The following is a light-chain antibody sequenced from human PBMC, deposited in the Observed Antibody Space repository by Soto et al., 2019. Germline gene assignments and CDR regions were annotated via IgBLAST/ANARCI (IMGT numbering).Light chain of an antibody. CDR1: QSVRSSY. V-gene: IGKV3D-20*01. CDR2: DAS. Sequence: EIVLTQSPATLSLSPGEIATLSCGASQSVRSSYLAWYQQRPGLAPRLLIYDASTRATGIPDRFSGSGSGTDFTLTISRLEPEDFAVYYCQQYGSSPKTFGQGTKVEIK. J-gene: IGKJ1*01. CDR3: QQYGSSPKT.